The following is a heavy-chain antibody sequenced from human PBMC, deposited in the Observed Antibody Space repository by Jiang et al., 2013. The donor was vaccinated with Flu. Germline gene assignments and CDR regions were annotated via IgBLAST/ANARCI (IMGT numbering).Heavy chain of an antibody. Sequence: GPGLVKPSETLSLTCTVSGGSISSYYWSWIRQPPGKGLEWIGYIYYSGSTNYNPSLKSRVTISVDTSKNQFSLKLSSVTAADTAVYYCARDRVHSSSWYYYGMDVWGQGTTVTVSS. CDR2: IYYSGST. CDR3: ARDRVHSSSWYYYGMDV. CDR1: GGSISSYY. J-gene: IGHJ6*02. V-gene: IGHV4-59*01. D-gene: IGHD6-13*01.